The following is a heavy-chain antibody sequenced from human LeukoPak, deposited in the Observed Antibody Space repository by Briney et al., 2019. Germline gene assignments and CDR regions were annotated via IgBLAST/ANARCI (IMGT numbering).Heavy chain of an antibody. CDR2: IIPIFGAA. J-gene: IGHJ5*02. CDR1: GGTFSSYA. D-gene: IGHD6-19*01. Sequence: ASVKVSCKASGGTFSSYATSWVRQAPGQGLEWMGGIIPIFGAANYAQKFQGRVTITADESTSTAYMELSSLRSEDTAVYYCARAAVAALNWFDPWGQGTLVTVSS. CDR3: ARAAVAALNWFDP. V-gene: IGHV1-69*01.